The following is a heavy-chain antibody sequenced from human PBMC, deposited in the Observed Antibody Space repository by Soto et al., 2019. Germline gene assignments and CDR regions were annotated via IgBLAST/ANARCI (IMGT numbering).Heavy chain of an antibody. CDR2: IHGRGST. Sequence: PSETLSLTCNVSGGSISGYYWSWIRQPPGRELEWIGYIHGRGSTNYNPSLKSRVTISVDTSKNQFSLKLSSVTAADTAVYYCARGTPMYYYGMDVWGQGTTVTVSS. CDR1: GGSISGYY. D-gene: IGHD1-1*01. CDR3: ARGTPMYYYGMDV. V-gene: IGHV4-59*01. J-gene: IGHJ6*02.